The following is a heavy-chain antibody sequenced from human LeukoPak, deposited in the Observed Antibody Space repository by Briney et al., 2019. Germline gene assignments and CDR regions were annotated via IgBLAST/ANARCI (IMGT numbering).Heavy chain of an antibody. CDR1: GYTFTGYY. Sequence: ASVKVSCKASGYTFTGYYMHWVPQAPGQGLEWMGWINPNSGGTNYAQKFQGRVTMTRDTSISTAYMELSRLRSDDTAVYYCARVLMVRGVIEYYYYYGMDVWGQGTTVTVSS. V-gene: IGHV1-2*02. D-gene: IGHD3-10*01. J-gene: IGHJ6*02. CDR2: INPNSGGT. CDR3: ARVLMVRGVIEYYYYYGMDV.